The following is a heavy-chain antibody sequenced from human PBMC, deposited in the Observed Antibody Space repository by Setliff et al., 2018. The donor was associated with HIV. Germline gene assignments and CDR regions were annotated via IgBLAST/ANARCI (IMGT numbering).Heavy chain of an antibody. CDR1: SYSISGGYY. J-gene: IGHJ3*02. V-gene: IGHV4-38-2*01. D-gene: IGHD1-7*01. CDR2: IYHSGSA. CDR3: ASHGGITGTTDAFDI. Sequence: SETLSLTCGVSSYSISGGYYWGWIRQPPGKGLEWIGSIYHSGSAYYNPSLKSRVTISVDTSKNQFSLKMSSLTAADTAVYYCASHGGITGTTDAFDIWGQGTMVTVSS.